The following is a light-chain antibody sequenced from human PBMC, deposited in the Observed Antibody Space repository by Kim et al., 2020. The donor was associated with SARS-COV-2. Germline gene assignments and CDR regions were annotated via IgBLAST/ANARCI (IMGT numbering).Light chain of an antibody. Sequence: ELTQPPSASGTPGQTVTISCSGRRSNVGNNPVTWFQQVPGTAPNLLMSNDNQRPSGVPDRFSASKSGTSASLAISGLQSEDEAVYYCGSWDDSLSGRVFGGGTQLTVL. J-gene: IGLJ3*02. V-gene: IGLV1-44*01. CDR3: GSWDDSLSGRV. CDR2: NDN. CDR1: RSNVGNNP.